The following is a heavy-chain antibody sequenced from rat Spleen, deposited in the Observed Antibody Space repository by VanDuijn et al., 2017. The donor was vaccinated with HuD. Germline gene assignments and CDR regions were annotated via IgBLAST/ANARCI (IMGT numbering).Heavy chain of an antibody. J-gene: IGHJ2*01. CDR3: TRRIRGADY. Sequence: EVQLVESGGGLVQPGRSLKLSCVASGFTFNNYWMTWIRQAPTKGLEWVATISSDGSTPYYRDSVRGRFTISRDPAQNTLYLQMNSPRSEDTATYYCTRRIRGADYWGQGVMVTVSS. V-gene: IGHV5-31*01. CDR2: ISSDGSTP. CDR1: GFTFNNYW. D-gene: IGHD4-3*01.